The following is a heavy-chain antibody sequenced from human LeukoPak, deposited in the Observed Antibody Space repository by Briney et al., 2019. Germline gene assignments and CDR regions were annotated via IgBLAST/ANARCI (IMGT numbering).Heavy chain of an antibody. CDR1: GGTFSSYA. D-gene: IGHD5-18*01. V-gene: IGHV1-69*01. CDR3: ARPSYGDLYYYYYMDV. Sequence: SVKVSCKASGGTFSSYAISWVRQAPGQGLEWMGGIIPIFGTANYAQKFQGRVTITADESTSTAYMELSSLRSGDTAVYYCARPSYGDLYYYYYMDVWGKGTTVTVSS. J-gene: IGHJ6*03. CDR2: IIPIFGTA.